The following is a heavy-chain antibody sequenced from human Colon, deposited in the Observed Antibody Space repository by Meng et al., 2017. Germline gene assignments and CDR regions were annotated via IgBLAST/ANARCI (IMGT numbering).Heavy chain of an antibody. CDR2: IYHSGST. J-gene: IGHJ4*02. Sequence: RLQSLAPRLVTPSGASSLTVACSGGSISTSYWWSWVRQPPGKGLEWIGEIYHSGSTNYNPSPKSRVTISVDKSKNQFSLKLSSVTAADTAVYYCARKKWVGASGGFDYWGQGTLVTVSS. V-gene: IGHV4-4*02. CDR3: ARKKWVGASGGFDY. CDR1: GGSISTSYW. D-gene: IGHD1-26*01.